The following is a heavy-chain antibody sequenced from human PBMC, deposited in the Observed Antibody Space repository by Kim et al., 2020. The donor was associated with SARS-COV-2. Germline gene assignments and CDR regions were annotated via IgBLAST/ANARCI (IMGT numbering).Heavy chain of an antibody. V-gene: IGHV4-39*01. CDR1: GGSISSSSYY. J-gene: IGHJ4*02. D-gene: IGHD4-17*01. Sequence: SETLSLTCTVSGGSISSSSYYWGWIRQPPGKGLEWIGSIYYSGSTYYNPSLKSRVTISVDTSKNQFSLKLSSVTAADTAVYYCARQGGLRWRSTIDYWGQGTLVTFSS. CDR3: ARQGGLRWRSTIDY. CDR2: IYYSGST.